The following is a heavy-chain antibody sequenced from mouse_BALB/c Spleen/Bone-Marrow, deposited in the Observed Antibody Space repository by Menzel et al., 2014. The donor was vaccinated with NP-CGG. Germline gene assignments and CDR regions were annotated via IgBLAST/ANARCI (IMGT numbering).Heavy chain of an antibody. Sequence: EVQLQQSGGGLVQPGGSLKLSCAASGFDFSRYWMSWVRQAPGKGLEWIGEINPDSSTINYTPSLKDKFIISRDNARNTLYLQMSKVRSEETALYYCALRVNYGYLDVWGAGTTVTVSP. CDR2: INPDSSTI. J-gene: IGHJ1*01. V-gene: IGHV4-1*02. CDR3: ALRVNYGYLDV. CDR1: GFDFSRYW.